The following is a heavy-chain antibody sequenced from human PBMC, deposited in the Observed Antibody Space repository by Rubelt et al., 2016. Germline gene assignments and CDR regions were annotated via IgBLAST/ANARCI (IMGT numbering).Heavy chain of an antibody. Sequence: LSCAASGFTFSSYSMNWVRQAPGKGLEWVSSISSSSSYIYYADSVKGRFTISRDNAKNSLYLQMNSLRAEDTAVYYCARASRVAAVLDYWGQGTLVTVSS. V-gene: IGHV3-21*01. CDR1: GFTFSSYS. J-gene: IGHJ4*02. CDR3: ARASRVAAVLDY. D-gene: IGHD6-13*01. CDR2: ISSSSSYI.